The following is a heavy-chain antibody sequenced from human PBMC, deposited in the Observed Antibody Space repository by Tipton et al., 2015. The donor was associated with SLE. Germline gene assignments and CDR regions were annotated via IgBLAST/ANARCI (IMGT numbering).Heavy chain of an antibody. CDR1: GHSVSRDYY. J-gene: IGHJ4*02. V-gene: IGHV4-38-2*01. D-gene: IGHD5-24*01. CDR2: IYYTGTT. CDR3: VRLELPATKADY. Sequence: TLSLTCAVSGHSVSRDYYWGWIRQPPGKGLEWIGSIYYTGTTYYNPSLKSRLTLSIDTSKNQFSLKLSSVTAADTAVYYCVRLELPATKADYWGPGTLVTVSS.